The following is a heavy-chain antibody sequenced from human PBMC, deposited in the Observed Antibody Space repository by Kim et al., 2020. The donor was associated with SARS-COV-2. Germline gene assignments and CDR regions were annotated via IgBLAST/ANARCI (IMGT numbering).Heavy chain of an antibody. Sequence: SETLSLTCTVSGGSISSSSYYWGWIRQPPGKGLEWIGSIYYSGRTYYNPSLKSRVTISVDTSKNQFSLKLSSVTAADTAVYYCARQSGMSMILVVIIPGWFDPWGQGTLVTVSS. J-gene: IGHJ5*02. V-gene: IGHV4-39*01. CDR1: GGSISSSSYY. CDR2: IYYSGRT. D-gene: IGHD3-22*01. CDR3: ARQSGMSMILVVIIPGWFDP.